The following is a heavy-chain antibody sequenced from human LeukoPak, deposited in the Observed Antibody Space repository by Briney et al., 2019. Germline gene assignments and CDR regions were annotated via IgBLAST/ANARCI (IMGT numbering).Heavy chain of an antibody. CDR3: AKDPTTTVTTNEGL. D-gene: IGHD4-17*01. CDR2: ISYDGSNK. CDR1: GFTFSSYG. V-gene: IGHV3-30*18. Sequence: GGSLRLSCAASGFTFSSYGMPWVRQAPGKGLEWVAVISYDGSNKYYADSVKGRFTISRDNSKNTLYLQMNSLRAEDTAVYYCAKDPTTTVTTNEGLWGQGTLVTVSS. J-gene: IGHJ4*02.